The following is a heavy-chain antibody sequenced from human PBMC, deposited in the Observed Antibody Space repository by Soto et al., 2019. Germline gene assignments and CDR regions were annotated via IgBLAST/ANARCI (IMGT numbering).Heavy chain of an antibody. J-gene: IGHJ4*02. D-gene: IGHD2-15*01. CDR1: GGSISSSSYD. CDR3: ARHTPAISISDH. V-gene: IGHV4-39*01. Sequence: PSETLSLTCTVAGGSISSSSYDWGRIRQPPGKGLEWIGSIYYSGSTYYNPSLKSRVTISVDTSKNQFSLKLSSVTAADTAVYYCARHTPAISISDHWGQGTLVTVSS. CDR2: IYYSGST.